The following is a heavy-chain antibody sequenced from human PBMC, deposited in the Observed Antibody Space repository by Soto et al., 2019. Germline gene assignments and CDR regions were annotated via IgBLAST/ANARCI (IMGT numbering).Heavy chain of an antibody. Sequence: QEQLVQSGAEVKKPGSPVKVSCKASGGIFSSYAISWVRQAPGQGLEWMGGIIPIFATANYAQNFQGRVTITADESTNTAYMDLSSLKSEDTAIYYCARGGSGYVWFNEFWGQGALVTVSS. CDR1: GGIFSSYA. CDR2: IIPIFATA. D-gene: IGHD3-22*01. CDR3: ARGGSGYVWFNEF. J-gene: IGHJ4*02. V-gene: IGHV1-69*01.